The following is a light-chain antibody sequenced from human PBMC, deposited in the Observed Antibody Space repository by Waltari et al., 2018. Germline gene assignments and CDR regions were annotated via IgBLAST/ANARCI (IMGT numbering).Light chain of an antibody. J-gene: IGKJ2*01. CDR2: GAS. CDR1: QIVTSSY. V-gene: IGKV3-20*01. CDR3: QTYGSWDT. Sequence: EIVLTQSPGTLSLSPGERATPSCRASQIVTSSYLAWYQQKPGQAPRLLIYGASSRATGIPDRFSGSGSGADFTLTISRLEPEDFAVYYCQTYGSWDTFGQGTKLEI.